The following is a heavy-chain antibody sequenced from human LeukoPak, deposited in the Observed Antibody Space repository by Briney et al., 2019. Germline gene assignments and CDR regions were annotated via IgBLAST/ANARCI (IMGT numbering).Heavy chain of an antibody. J-gene: IGHJ4*02. CDR2: INTNTGNP. CDR3: ARDMYYYDSSGYLH. D-gene: IGHD3-22*01. Sequence: RASVKVSCKASGYTFTSYGIHWVRQAPGQGLEWMGWINTNTGNPTYAQGFTGRFVFSLDTSVSTAYLQISSLKAEDTAVYYCARDMYYYDSSGYLHWGQGTLVTVSS. CDR1: GYTFTSYG. V-gene: IGHV7-4-1*02.